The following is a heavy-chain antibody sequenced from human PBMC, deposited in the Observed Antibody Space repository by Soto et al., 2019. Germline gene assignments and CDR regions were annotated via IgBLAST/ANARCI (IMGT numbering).Heavy chain of an antibody. V-gene: IGHV4-59*11. CDR3: AREWHGNFDY. CDR2: IYYSGST. D-gene: IGHD2-15*01. J-gene: IGHJ4*02. Sequence: LVMMRLPWTVAGGSISNHYWSWIRQPPGKGLEWIGYIYYSGSTKYNPSLKSRVTISVDTSKNQFSLKLTSVTAADTAVYYCAREWHGNFDYWGQGILVTVSS. CDR1: GGSISNHY.